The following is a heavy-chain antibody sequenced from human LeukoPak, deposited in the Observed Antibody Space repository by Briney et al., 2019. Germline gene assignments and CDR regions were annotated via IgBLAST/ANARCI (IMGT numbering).Heavy chain of an antibody. CDR3: ARTTMVRGTYYMDV. CDR1: GGSISSSSYY. CDR2: IYYSGYT. Sequence: PSETLSLTCTVSGGSISSSSYYWGWIRQPPGKGLEWIGYIYYSGYTNYNPSLKSRVTISVDTSKNQFSLKLSSVTAADTAVYYCARTTMVRGTYYMDVWGKGTTVTISS. V-gene: IGHV4-61*05. D-gene: IGHD3-10*01. J-gene: IGHJ6*03.